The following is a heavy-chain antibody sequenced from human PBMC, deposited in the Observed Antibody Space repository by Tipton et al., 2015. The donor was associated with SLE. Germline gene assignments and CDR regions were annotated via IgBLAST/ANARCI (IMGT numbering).Heavy chain of an antibody. Sequence: TLSLTCTVSGGSISSTTYYWGWIRQSPGKGLEWIGSIFYSGTTYYNPSLKSRVTISEDKSKNHHSLKLTSVTAADTAVYYCASRYCTMGLCSSNSFDFWGQGTLVTVSS. J-gene: IGHJ4*02. CDR2: IFYSGTT. D-gene: IGHD2-8*01. V-gene: IGHV4-39*07. CDR3: ASRYCTMGLCSSNSFDF. CDR1: GGSISSTTYY.